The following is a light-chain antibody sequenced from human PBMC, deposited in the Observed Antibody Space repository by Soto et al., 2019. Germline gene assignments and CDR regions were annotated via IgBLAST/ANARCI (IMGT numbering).Light chain of an antibody. J-gene: IGLJ3*02. Sequence: QSALTQPASVSGSPGQSITIYCSGTSSDVGGYNYVSWHQQHPGKAPKLIIYEVSNRPSGVSNRFSGSKSGNTASLTISGRQAEDEADYYCNSYSSSNTLWVFGGGTKLTVL. CDR2: EVS. CDR3: NSYSSSNTLWV. V-gene: IGLV2-14*01. CDR1: SSDVGGYNY.